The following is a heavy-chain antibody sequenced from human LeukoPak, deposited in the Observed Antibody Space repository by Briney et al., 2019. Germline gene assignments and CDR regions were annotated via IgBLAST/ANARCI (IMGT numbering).Heavy chain of an antibody. V-gene: IGHV4-34*01. D-gene: IGHD2-15*01. CDR2: INYSGGT. CDR1: GGSLSGYY. Sequence: SETLSLTCGVYGGSLSGYYWSWVRQPPGKGLEWIGEINYSGGTNYNPSLRSRVTTSVDTSNNQFSLNLYSAIAADTAVYYCARRYGDCRGGSCPYFEYWGQGILVPVSS. J-gene: IGHJ4*02. CDR3: ARRYGDCRGGSCPYFEY.